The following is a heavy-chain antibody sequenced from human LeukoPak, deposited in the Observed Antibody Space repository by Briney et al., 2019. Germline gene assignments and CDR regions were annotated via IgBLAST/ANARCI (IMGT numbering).Heavy chain of an antibody. CDR3: ARGGVVTQPGYFQH. CDR2: IYTSGST. Sequence: PSETLSLTCTVSGGSISSYYWSWIRQPAGKGLEWIGRIYTSGSTNYNPSLKSRVTMSVDTSKNQFSLKLSSVTAADTAVYYCARGGVVTQPGYFQHWGQGTLVTVSS. V-gene: IGHV4-4*07. CDR1: GGSISSYY. D-gene: IGHD3-3*01. J-gene: IGHJ1*01.